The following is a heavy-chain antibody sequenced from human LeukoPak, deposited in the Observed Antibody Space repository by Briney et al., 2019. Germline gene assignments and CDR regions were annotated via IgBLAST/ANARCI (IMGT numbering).Heavy chain of an antibody. J-gene: IGHJ6*02. D-gene: IGHD1-14*01. CDR2: IYYSGST. CDR1: GVSISSGGYY. CDR3: ARGWEPNNYYYYGMDV. Sequence: SETLSLTCTVSGVSISSGGYYWSWIRQHPGKGLEWIGYIYYSGSTYYNPSLKSRVTISVDTSKNQFSLKLSSVTAADTAVYYCARGWEPNNYYYYGMDVWGQGTTVTVSS. V-gene: IGHV4-31*03.